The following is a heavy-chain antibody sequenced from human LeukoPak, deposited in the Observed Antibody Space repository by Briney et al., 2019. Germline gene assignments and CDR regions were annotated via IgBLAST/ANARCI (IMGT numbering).Heavy chain of an antibody. J-gene: IGHJ5*02. Sequence: SQTLPLTCTVSGGSISSGGYYWSWIRQHPGKGLEWIGYIYYSGSTYYNPSLKSRVTISVDTSKNQFSLKLSSVTAADTAVYYCARVVSSGYDGNWFDPWGQGTLVTVSS. CDR1: GGSISSGGYY. CDR2: IYYSGST. V-gene: IGHV4-31*03. CDR3: ARVVSSGYDGNWFDP. D-gene: IGHD5-12*01.